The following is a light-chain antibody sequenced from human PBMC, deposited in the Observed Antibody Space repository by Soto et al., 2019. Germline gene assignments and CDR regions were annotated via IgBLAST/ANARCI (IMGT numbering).Light chain of an antibody. CDR1: RGVSANY. J-gene: IGKJ4*01. CDR3: QQYGSSPPLT. Sequence: ETLLTQSPGTLSLSPGEGATLSCRASRGVSANYLAWYQQKPGQAPTLLIYGASIRAAGIPDRFSGSGSGTDFTLTISRLEPEDFVVYYCQQYGSSPPLTFGGGTKVDI. V-gene: IGKV3-20*01. CDR2: GAS.